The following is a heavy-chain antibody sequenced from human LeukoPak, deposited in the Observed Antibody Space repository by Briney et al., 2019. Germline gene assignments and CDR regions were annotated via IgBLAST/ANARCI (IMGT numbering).Heavy chain of an antibody. CDR3: ARASSSSSWYVHFDY. V-gene: IGHV3-30-3*01. CDR2: ISYDGSNK. J-gene: IGHJ4*02. D-gene: IGHD6-13*01. Sequence: PGGSLRLSCAASGFTFSSYAMHWVRQAPGKGLEWEAVISYDGSNKYYADSVKGRFTISRDNSKNTLYLQMNSLRAEDTAVYYCARASSSSSWYVHFDYWGQGTLVTVSS. CDR1: GFTFSSYA.